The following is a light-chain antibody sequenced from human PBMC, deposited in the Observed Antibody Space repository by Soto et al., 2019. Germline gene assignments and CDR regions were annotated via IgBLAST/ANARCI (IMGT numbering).Light chain of an antibody. V-gene: IGKV2-30*01. CDR3: MQGTHCPRT. Sequence: DVVVTWSPLSLHVTLGQPASISCRSSQRLVYTNGNTYLAWFQQRPGQSPRRLIYKVSIRDSGDPDRFSGSGSGTEFTLTISRVEAEDVGVYYCMQGTHCPRTFGQGTKVEIK. CDR2: KVS. CDR1: QRLVYTNGNTY. J-gene: IGKJ1*01.